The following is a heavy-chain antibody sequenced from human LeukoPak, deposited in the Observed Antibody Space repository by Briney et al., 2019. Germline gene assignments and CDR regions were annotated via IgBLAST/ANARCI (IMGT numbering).Heavy chain of an antibody. CDR1: GASISDSY. D-gene: IGHD3-3*01. CDR2: IFHDGVT. CDR3: ARDDDFYNWFDP. Sequence: SETLSLTCAVSGASISDSYWSWIRQSPEKGLEWIGHIFHDGVTDYNPSLKSRVTMSVDTSKNQFSLKLSSVTAADTAVYYCARDDDFYNWFDPWGQGTLVTVSS. V-gene: IGHV4-59*12. J-gene: IGHJ5*02.